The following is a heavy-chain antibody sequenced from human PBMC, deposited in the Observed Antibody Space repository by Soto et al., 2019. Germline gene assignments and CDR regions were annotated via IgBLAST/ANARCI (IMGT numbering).Heavy chain of an antibody. D-gene: IGHD3-3*01. Sequence: SETMSLTCAVYGGSFSGYYWSWIRQPPGKGLEWIGEINHSGSTNYNPSLKSRVTISVDTSKNQFSLKLSSVTAADTAVYYCARGVRLKIFGVVIPYYYYYMDVWGKGTTVTVSS. V-gene: IGHV4-34*01. CDR2: INHSGST. CDR1: GGSFSGYY. J-gene: IGHJ6*03. CDR3: ARGVRLKIFGVVIPYYYYYMDV.